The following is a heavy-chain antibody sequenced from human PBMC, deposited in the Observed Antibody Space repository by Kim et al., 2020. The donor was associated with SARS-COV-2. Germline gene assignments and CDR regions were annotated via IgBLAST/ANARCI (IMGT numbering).Heavy chain of an antibody. CDR1: GFTFSSYG. CDR3: AKDFVVVPAAILYYGMDV. J-gene: IGHJ6*02. Sequence: GGSLRLSCAASGFTFSSYGMHWVRQAPGKGLEWVAVISHDGSNKYYADSVKGRFTISRDNSKNTLYLQMNSLRAEDTAVYYCAKDFVVVPAAILYYGMDVWGQGTTVTVSS. V-gene: IGHV3-30*18. D-gene: IGHD2-2*01. CDR2: ISHDGSNK.